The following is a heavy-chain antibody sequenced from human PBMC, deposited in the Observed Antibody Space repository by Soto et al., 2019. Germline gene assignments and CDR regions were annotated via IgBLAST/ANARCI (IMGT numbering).Heavy chain of an antibody. Sequence: ASVKVSCKTPRYTFTRYNIHWVRQAPGQRLEWMGWINVGNGNTRYSQKFQGRLTLTRDTPGNTAYLELNSLISEDTAVYYCARDDPKGYNYSVAFFDYWAQGTPVTVSS. V-gene: IGHV1-3*01. CDR1: RYTFTRYN. CDR2: INVGNGNT. J-gene: IGHJ4*02. CDR3: ARDDPKGYNYSVAFFDY. D-gene: IGHD5-18*01.